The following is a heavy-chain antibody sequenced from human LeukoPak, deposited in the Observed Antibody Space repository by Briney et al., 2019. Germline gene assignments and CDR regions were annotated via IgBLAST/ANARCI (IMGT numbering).Heavy chain of an antibody. J-gene: IGHJ3*02. CDR1: GFRFSSYA. Sequence: GGSLRLSCAASGFRFSSYAMSWGRQAPGKGLGWGANIKPDGSEKYYVDSVKGRFTMSRDNAKNSLYLQMNSLRAEDTAVYYCASALEGIAAAAPGAFDIWGQGTMVTASS. D-gene: IGHD6-13*01. CDR3: ASALEGIAAAAPGAFDI. V-gene: IGHV3-7*03. CDR2: IKPDGSEK.